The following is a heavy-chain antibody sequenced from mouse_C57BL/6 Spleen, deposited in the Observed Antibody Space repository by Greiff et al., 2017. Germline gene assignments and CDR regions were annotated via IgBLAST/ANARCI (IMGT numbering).Heavy chain of an antibody. CDR3: AKTGSDFDY. Sequence: QVQLQQPGAELVKPGSSVKLSCKASGYTFTSYWMHWVKQRPGRGLEWIGRIYPNSGGTKYNEKFKSKATLTVDKPYSTAYMQLSSLTSEYSSVYYWAKTGSDFDYWGQGTTLTVSS. CDR2: IYPNSGGT. V-gene: IGHV1-72*01. CDR1: GYTFTSYW. J-gene: IGHJ2*01. D-gene: IGHD4-1*01.